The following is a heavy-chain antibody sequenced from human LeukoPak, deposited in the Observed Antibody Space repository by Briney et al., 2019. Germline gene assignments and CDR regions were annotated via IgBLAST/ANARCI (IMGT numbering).Heavy chain of an antibody. CDR3: AAARHYYYYMDV. Sequence: SETLSLTCTVSGGSISSSSYYWGWIRQPPGKGLEWIGSIYYSGSTYYNPSLKSRVTISVDTSKNQFSLKLSSVTAADTAVYYCAAARHYYYYMDVWGKGTTVTVSS. CDR2: IYYSGST. J-gene: IGHJ6*03. V-gene: IGHV4-39*07. D-gene: IGHD6-6*01. CDR1: GGSISSSSYY.